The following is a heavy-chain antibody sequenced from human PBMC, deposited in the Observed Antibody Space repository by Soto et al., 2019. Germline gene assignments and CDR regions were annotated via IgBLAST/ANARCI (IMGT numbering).Heavy chain of an antibody. J-gene: IGHJ2*01. V-gene: IGHV3-23*01. D-gene: IGHD2-8*01. CDR1: EFTFSNYA. CDR3: AKALSLYGLSYWYFDL. CDR2: IGASGGTT. Sequence: EVQLLESGGGLVQPGGSLRLSCAASEFTFSNYAMSWVRQAPGKGLEWVSTIGASGGTTKYADSVKGRFTISRDNSKNTLYLQMNSLRAEDTAIYHCAKALSLYGLSYWYFDLWGRGTLVTVSS.